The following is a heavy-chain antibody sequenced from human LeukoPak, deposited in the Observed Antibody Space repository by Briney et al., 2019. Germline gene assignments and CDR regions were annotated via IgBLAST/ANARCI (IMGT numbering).Heavy chain of an antibody. CDR1: GFTFSSYA. CDR3: ARTPGVSNI. D-gene: IGHD2-15*01. Sequence: PGGSLRLSCAASGFTFSSYAMHWVRQAPGKGLEWVAVISYDGSNKYYADSVKGRFTISRDNSKNTLYLQMNSLRAEDTAVYYRARTPGVSNIWGQGTMVTVSS. CDR2: ISYDGSNK. J-gene: IGHJ3*02. V-gene: IGHV3-30-3*01.